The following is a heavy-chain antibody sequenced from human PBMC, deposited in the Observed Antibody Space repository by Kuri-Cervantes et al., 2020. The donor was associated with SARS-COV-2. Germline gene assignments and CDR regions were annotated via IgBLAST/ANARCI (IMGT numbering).Heavy chain of an antibody. V-gene: IGHV3-73*01. Sequence: GGSLRLSCAASGFTFSGSAMHWVRQASGKGLEWVGRIRSKANSYATAYAASVKGRFTISRDDSKNTAYLQMNSLRAEDTAVYYCATAEILGGLYYYYMDVWGKGTTVTVSS. CDR1: GFTFSGSA. CDR3: ATAEILGGLYYYYMDV. D-gene: IGHD3-16*01. J-gene: IGHJ6*03. CDR2: IRSKANSYAT.